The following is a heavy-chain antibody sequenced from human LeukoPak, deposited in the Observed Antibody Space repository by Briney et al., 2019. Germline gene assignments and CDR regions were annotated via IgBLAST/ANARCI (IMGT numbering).Heavy chain of an antibody. CDR2: VKSKTDDGTT. CDR3: AAGTGRSDFDY. J-gene: IGHJ4*02. V-gene: IGHV3-15*01. CDR1: GFSFSDAW. D-gene: IGHD1-1*01. Sequence: GGSLRLSCAASGFSFSDAWMNWVRQAPGKGLEWVGRVKSKTDDGTTDYAAPMKGRFTISRDDSYNTLYLQMDSLKLEDTAVYYCAAGTGRSDFDYWGQGTLVTVSS.